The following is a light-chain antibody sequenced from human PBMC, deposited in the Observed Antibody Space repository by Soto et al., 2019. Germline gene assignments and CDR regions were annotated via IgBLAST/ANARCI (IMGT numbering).Light chain of an antibody. V-gene: IGLV2-11*01. CDR3: CSYAGGYTHAV. CDR2: DVS. Sequence: QSALTQPRSVPGPPVQSVSISCRGTSSDVGTYNYVSWYQQHPGKAPQLMIYDVSKRPSGVPDRFSGSKSGNTASLTISGLQAEDEADYYCCSYAGGYTHAVFGGGTKLTV. J-gene: IGLJ2*01. CDR1: SSDVGTYNY.